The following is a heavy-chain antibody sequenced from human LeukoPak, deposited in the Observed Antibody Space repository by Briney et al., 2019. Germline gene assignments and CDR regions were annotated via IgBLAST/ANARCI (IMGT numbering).Heavy chain of an antibody. CDR3: ARVLPHLYYYDSSGYSPYWYFDL. V-gene: IGHV4-39*07. D-gene: IGHD3-22*01. J-gene: IGHJ2*01. Sequence: SETLSLTCSVSGASISSGSNYWGWIRQPPGKTLEWIGSIYSSGSTYYNSSLQSRVIIIIDTPKNHFSLTLSSVTAADTAVYYCARVLPHLYYYDSSGYSPYWYFDLWGRGTLVTVSS. CDR1: GASISSGSNY. CDR2: IYSSGST.